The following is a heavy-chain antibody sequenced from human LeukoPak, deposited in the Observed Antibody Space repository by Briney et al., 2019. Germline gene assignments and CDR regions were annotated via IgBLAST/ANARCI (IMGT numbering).Heavy chain of an antibody. CDR2: ISRSSSTI. CDR3: ARDRGTYYYDSSGYYPSV. J-gene: IGHJ4*02. D-gene: IGHD3-22*01. CDR1: GFTFSSYW. V-gene: IGHV3-48*01. Sequence: GGSLRLSCGASGFTFSSYWMSWVRQAPGKGLEWVSYISRSSSTIYYADSVKGRFTISRDNAKNSLYLQMNSLRAEDTAVYYCARDRGTYYYDSSGYYPSVWGQGTLVTVSS.